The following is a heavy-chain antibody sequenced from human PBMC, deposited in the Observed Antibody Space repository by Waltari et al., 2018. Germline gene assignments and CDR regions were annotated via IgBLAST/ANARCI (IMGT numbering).Heavy chain of an antibody. D-gene: IGHD3-22*01. CDR2: ISCNGRNI. V-gene: IGHV3-30*04. J-gene: IGHJ6*02. Sequence: GESGGGVVQPGRSLRLSCAASEFTFSSYAMHWVRQAPGKGLAWVAVISCNGRNIYYVASVKGRFTISRDNSKKTLYLQMNSLRAEDTAVYYCARDYCDRTNCHGMDVWGQGTTGTVSS. CDR3: ARDYCDRTNCHGMDV. CDR1: EFTFSSYA.